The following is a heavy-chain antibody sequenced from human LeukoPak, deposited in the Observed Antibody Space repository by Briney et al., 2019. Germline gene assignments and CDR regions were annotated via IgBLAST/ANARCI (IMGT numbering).Heavy chain of an antibody. CDR1: GYTFTGYY. CDR3: ARDCSGVSCYGAFDI. Sequence: GASAKVSCKASGYTFTGYYLHWVRQAPGQGLEWMGWINPNSGGTNYAQKFQGRVTMTRGTSISTAYMELSRLRSDDTAVYYCARDCSGVSCYGAFDIWGQGTMVTVSS. CDR2: INPNSGGT. V-gene: IGHV1-2*02. J-gene: IGHJ3*02. D-gene: IGHD2-15*01.